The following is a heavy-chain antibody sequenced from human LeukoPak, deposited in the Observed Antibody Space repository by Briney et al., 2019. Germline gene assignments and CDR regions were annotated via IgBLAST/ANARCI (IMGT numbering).Heavy chain of an antibody. Sequence: GGSLRLSCAASGFTFSSYAMHWVRQAPGKGLEWVAVISYDGSNKYYTDSVKGRFTISKDNSRNTLNLQMDSLRVEDTAVYYCVRWGSAGLTLDYWGQGTLVTVSS. J-gene: IGHJ4*02. CDR3: VRWGSAGLTLDY. V-gene: IGHV3-30-3*01. CDR1: GFTFSSYA. CDR2: ISYDGSNK. D-gene: IGHD3-16*01.